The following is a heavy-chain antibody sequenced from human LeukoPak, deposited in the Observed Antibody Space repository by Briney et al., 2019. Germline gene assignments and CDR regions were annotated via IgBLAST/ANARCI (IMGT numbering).Heavy chain of an antibody. CDR2: IYYNGNT. D-gene: IGHD5-24*01. CDR3: ARAPIYNEHADWFDP. Sequence: SETLSLTCTVSGGSIFSGANYWSWIRQHPGKDLEWIGYIYYNGNTFYNPSLKSRLTISVDTSKNQFSLKLTSVTAADTAVYYCARAPIYNEHADWFDPWGQGTLVTVSS. V-gene: IGHV4-31*03. J-gene: IGHJ5*02. CDR1: GGSIFSGANY.